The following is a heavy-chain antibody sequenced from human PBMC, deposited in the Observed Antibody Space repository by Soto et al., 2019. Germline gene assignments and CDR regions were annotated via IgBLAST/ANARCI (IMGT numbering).Heavy chain of an antibody. Sequence: EVQLVESGGGLVQPGGSLRLSCAASGFTFSNAWMNWVRQAPGKGLEWVGRIKSKTDGGTTDYAAPVKGRFNNTRDDSKKTKHQQKISGKTEDLAAEYCTGGGINHPYYYYYGMDVWGQGTTVTVSS. J-gene: IGHJ6*02. V-gene: IGHV3-15*07. CDR2: IKSKTDGGTT. CDR1: GFTFSNAW. D-gene: IGHD1-1*01. CDR3: GGGINHPYYYYYGMDV.